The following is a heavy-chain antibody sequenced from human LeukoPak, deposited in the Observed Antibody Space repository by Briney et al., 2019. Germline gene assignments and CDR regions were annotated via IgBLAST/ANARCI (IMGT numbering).Heavy chain of an antibody. V-gene: IGHV3-23*01. Sequence: GGSLRLSCAASGFTVNSNYMSWVRQAPGKGLEWVSAISGSGGSTYYADSVKGRFTISRDNSKNTLYLQMNSLRAEDTAVYYCAKHPTMIVVVPNWFDPWGQGTLVTVSS. CDR2: ISGSGGST. D-gene: IGHD3-22*01. J-gene: IGHJ5*02. CDR3: AKHPTMIVVVPNWFDP. CDR1: GFTVNSNY.